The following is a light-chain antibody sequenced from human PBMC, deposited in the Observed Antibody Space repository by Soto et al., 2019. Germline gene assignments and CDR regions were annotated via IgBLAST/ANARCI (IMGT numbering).Light chain of an antibody. CDR1: QSISSW. CDR3: QQYNSYSPGYT. Sequence: DIQMTQSPSTLSASVGDRVNITCRASQSISSWLAWYQQKPGKAPKLLIYDASSLESGVPSRFSGSGSGTEFTLTISSLQPDDFATYYCQQYNSYSPGYTFGQGTKLEIK. V-gene: IGKV1-5*01. J-gene: IGKJ2*01. CDR2: DAS.